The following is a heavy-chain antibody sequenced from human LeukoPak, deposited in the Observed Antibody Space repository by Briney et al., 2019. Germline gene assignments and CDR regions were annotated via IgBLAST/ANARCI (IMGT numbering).Heavy chain of an antibody. Sequence: GASVKVSCKASGYTFTGYYIHWVRQAPGQGLEWMGWINPNSGGTNYAQKFQGRVTMTRDTSISTAYMELSRLRSDDTAVYYCARGSFTIFSPHLRQAKETDAFDIWGQGTMVTVSS. CDR3: ARGSFTIFSPHLRQAKETDAFDI. CDR2: INPNSGGT. CDR1: GYTFTGYY. D-gene: IGHD3-9*01. J-gene: IGHJ3*02. V-gene: IGHV1-2*02.